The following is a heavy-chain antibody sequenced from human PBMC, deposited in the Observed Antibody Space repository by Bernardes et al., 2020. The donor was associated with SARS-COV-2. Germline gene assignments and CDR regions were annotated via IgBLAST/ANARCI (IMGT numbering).Heavy chain of an antibody. Sequence: GYLSPSRAATGFTLSRYWMHWVRPVPGKGLVWVSHINVDGSATTYADSVRGRFTISRDNAKNTLYLQMNSLRGEDTAVYYCAREKEYTTSWDSWGQGALVTVSS. J-gene: IGHJ4*02. CDR3: AREKEYTTSWDS. CDR1: GFTLSRYW. V-gene: IGHV3-74*01. D-gene: IGHD6-6*01. CDR2: INVDGSAT.